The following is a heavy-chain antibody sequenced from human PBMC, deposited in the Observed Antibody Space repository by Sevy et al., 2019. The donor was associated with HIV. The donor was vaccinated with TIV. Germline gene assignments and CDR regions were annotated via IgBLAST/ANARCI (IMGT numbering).Heavy chain of an antibody. CDR3: SRGLATADTPEYYFDY. CDR2: IARNSYEAYGGTT. D-gene: IGHD5-12*01. Sequence: GGSLRLSCAASGFTFDDYAMSWFRQAPGKGLEWVAFIARNSYEAYGGTTEYAASVKGRFIISRDDSKSIAYLQMNSLKTEDTAVYYCSRGLATADTPEYYFDYWGQGTLVIVSS. J-gene: IGHJ4*02. CDR1: GFTFDDYA. V-gene: IGHV3-49*03.